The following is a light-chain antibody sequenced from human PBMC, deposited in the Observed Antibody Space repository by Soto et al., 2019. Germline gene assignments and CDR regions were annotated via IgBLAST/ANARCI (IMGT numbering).Light chain of an antibody. CDR1: SGHSSYA. V-gene: IGLV4-69*01. CDR3: QTWGTGIPWV. J-gene: IGLJ3*02. CDR2: LNSDGSH. Sequence: QAVVTQSPSASASLGASVKLTCTLSSGHSSYAIAWHQQQAEKGPRYLMKLNSDGSHSKGDGIPDRFSGSSSGAERYLTISSLQSEDEADYYCQTWGTGIPWVFGGGTKVTVL.